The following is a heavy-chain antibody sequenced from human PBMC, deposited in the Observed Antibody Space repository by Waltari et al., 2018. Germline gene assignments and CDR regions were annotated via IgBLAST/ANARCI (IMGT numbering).Heavy chain of an antibody. CDR1: GYSFTSYW. Sequence: EVQLVQSGAEVKKPGESLKISCKGSGYSFTSYWIGWVRQMPGKGLEWIGFIYPGDSCTRYSPSFQRQVTISAAKSISTADLQWSSLKASDTAIYYGARLQSGYPLNFDYWGQGTLVTVSS. D-gene: IGHD5-12*01. CDR3: ARLQSGYPLNFDY. CDR2: IYPGDSCT. J-gene: IGHJ4*02. V-gene: IGHV5-51*01.